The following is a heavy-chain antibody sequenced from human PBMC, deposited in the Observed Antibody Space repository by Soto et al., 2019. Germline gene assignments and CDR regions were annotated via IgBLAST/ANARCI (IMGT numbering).Heavy chain of an antibody. Sequence: QVQLVQSGAEVKKPGASVKVSCKASGYTFTSYYMHWVRQAPGQGLEWMGIINPSGGSTFYAQKFQGRVTMXXXTXXSTVYMELSSLRSEDTAVYYCVRGVVVAANDAFDIWGQGTMVTVSS. CDR1: GYTFTSYY. D-gene: IGHD2-15*01. CDR3: VRGVVVAANDAFDI. CDR2: INPSGGST. J-gene: IGHJ3*02. V-gene: IGHV1-46*03.